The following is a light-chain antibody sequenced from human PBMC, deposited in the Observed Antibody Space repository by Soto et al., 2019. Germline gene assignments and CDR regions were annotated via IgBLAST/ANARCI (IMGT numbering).Light chain of an antibody. V-gene: IGKV3-20*01. CDR3: QQYGLLPPCT. J-gene: IGKJ1*01. CDR1: HKITAYS. CDR2: GTS. Sequence: ENVLTQSPATLSLSPWERATLSCRSSHKITAYSSAWYQQKPGQAPRLLIYGTSRRATGVPDRFSASGSGTDFTLNVSRLEPEDFAVYYCQQYGLLPPCTFGQGTKV.